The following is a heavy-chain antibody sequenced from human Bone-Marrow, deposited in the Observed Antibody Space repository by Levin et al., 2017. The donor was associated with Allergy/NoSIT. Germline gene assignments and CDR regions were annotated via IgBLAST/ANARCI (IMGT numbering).Heavy chain of an antibody. D-gene: IGHD1-1*01. CDR3: AQRGQTTTAFDY. CDR1: GFSLSTAEVG. CDR2: IYGDGAE. V-gene: IGHV2-5*02. J-gene: IGHJ4*02. Sequence: SGPTLVKPTQTLTLTCPFSGFSLSTAEVGVGWIRQPPGKALEWLALIYGDGAERYSPSLKSRLTISKDTSKNQVVLTMTNMDPVDTATYYCAQRGQTTTAFDYWGQGTLVTVSS.